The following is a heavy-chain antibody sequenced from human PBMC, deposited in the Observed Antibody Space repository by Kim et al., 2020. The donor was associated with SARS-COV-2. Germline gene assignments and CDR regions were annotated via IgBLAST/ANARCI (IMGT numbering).Heavy chain of an antibody. CDR3: AKLKTMLQGVNYFDS. CDR1: GFSFNRQA. D-gene: IGHD3-10*01. Sequence: GGSLRLSCEASGFSFNRQAMAWVRQAPGKGLEWVSGLGGSGENTYYADSVKGRFTISRDSSTNTLYLQVSSLIVEDTAIYYCAKLKTMLQGVNYFDSWGQGTLVTVSA. J-gene: IGHJ4*02. CDR2: LGGSGENT. V-gene: IGHV3-23*01.